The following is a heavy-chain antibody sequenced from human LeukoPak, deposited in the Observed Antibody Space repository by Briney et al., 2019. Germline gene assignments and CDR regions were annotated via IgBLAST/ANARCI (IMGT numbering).Heavy chain of an antibody. CDR2: IYSGGGT. J-gene: IGHJ4*02. Sequence: GGSLRLSCAASGFTVSTNYMTWVRQAPGKGLDWVSVIYSGGGTYYADSVKGRFTISRDNSKNTLYLEMNSLSPDDTAVYYCARGVEPLAANTLAYWGQGTLVTVSS. CDR3: ARGVEPLAANTLAY. V-gene: IGHV3-53*01. CDR1: GFTVSTNY. D-gene: IGHD1-14*01.